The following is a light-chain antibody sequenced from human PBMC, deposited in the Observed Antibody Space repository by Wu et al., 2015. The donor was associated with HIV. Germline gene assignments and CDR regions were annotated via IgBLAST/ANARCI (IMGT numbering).Light chain of an antibody. CDR3: LQLDDFPYT. Sequence: DIQMTQSPSSLSVSVGDRVTITCQASQDINKFLNWYQQRPGKAPKLLIYDASKLETGVPSRFSGGGFGTDFTFTISNLQPEDVATYYCLQLDDFPYTFGQGTKLEIK. J-gene: IGKJ2*01. CDR1: QDINKF. V-gene: IGKV1-33*01. CDR2: DAS.